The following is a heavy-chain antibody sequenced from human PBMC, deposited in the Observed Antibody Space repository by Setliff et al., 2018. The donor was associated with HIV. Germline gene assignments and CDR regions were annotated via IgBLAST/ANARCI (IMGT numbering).Heavy chain of an antibody. J-gene: IGHJ4*02. V-gene: IGHV1-2*06. CDR3: AREFSNSFDY. CDR1: GYTFTRYG. CDR2: INPNSGGT. D-gene: IGHD7-27*01. Sequence: ASVKVSCKASGYTFTRYGISWVRQAPGQGLEWMGRINPNSGGTNYAQKFQGRVTMTRDTSISTAYMELSRLRSADMAVYHCAREFSNSFDYWGQGALVTVSS.